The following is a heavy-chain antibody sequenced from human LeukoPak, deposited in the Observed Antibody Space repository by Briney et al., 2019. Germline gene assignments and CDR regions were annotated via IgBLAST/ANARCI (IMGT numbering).Heavy chain of an antibody. D-gene: IGHD6-13*01. J-gene: IGHJ6*02. Sequence: GGSLRLSCAASGFDLSTYSMHWVRRAPGRGLERISYIDSSSSTIYYADSVKGRFTISRDNAKNSLYLQMNSLRVEDTAVFYWARGGARSSSYYYYGMDVWGLGTTVTVSS. CDR1: GFDLSTYS. CDR2: IDSSSSTI. V-gene: IGHV3-48*01. CDR3: ARGGARSSSYYYYGMDV.